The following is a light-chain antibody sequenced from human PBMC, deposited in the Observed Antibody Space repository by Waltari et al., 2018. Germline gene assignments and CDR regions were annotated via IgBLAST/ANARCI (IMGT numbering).Light chain of an antibody. V-gene: IGKV3-15*01. CDR2: GAS. CDR3: HEYEYWPPGT. Sequence: EIVMTHSPATLSVSPGDRATLPCRASQSVRTNLAWFQQKPGQPPRLLISGASTRATGIPARFSGSGSGTEFTLTITGLQSEDFAVYYCHEYEYWPPGTFGPGTKVEIK. CDR1: QSVRTN. J-gene: IGKJ3*01.